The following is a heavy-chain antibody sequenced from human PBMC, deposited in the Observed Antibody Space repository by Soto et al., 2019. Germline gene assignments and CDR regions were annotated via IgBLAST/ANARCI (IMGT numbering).Heavy chain of an antibody. CDR3: AMGWYTMETPPYDY. D-gene: IGHD6-19*01. Sequence: QVQLQESGPGLVKPSQTLSLTCTVSGGSISSGGYYWSWIRQHPGKGLEWIGCIYYSGSTYYNPSLKSRLAISVDTSKSRFSLKLNSVTAADTAVYYCAMGWYTMETPPYDYWGKGTLVTVSS. V-gene: IGHV4-31*03. J-gene: IGHJ4*02. CDR1: GGSISSGGYY. CDR2: IYYSGST.